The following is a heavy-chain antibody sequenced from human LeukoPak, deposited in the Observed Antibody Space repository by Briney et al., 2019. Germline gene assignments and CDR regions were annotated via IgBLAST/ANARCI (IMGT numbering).Heavy chain of an antibody. J-gene: IGHJ4*02. CDR2: ISGSGDTT. CDR3: AKRAGVGSGSPLNNYFDY. V-gene: IGHV3-23*01. Sequence: GGSLRLSCSASGFTFSTYAMSRVRRAPGKGLEWVSAISGSGDTTYFADSVKGRFTISRDNSKNTLYLQMNSLRGEDTAVYFCAKRAGVGSGSPLNNYFDYWGQGTLVTVSS. D-gene: IGHD3-22*01. CDR1: GFTFSTYA.